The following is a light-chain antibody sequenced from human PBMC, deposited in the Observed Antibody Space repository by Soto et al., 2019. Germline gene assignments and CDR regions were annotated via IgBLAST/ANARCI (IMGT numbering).Light chain of an antibody. CDR3: QQCNNWPPIT. Sequence: EIVLTQSPVTLSLSPGEGATLSCRASQSVGNCLAWYQQKPGQAPRLLIYDVSSRAPGIPARFSGSGSGTDFTLTISSLEPEDFAVYYCQQCNNWPPITFGQGTRLEIK. CDR2: DVS. J-gene: IGKJ5*01. V-gene: IGKV3-11*01. CDR1: QSVGNC.